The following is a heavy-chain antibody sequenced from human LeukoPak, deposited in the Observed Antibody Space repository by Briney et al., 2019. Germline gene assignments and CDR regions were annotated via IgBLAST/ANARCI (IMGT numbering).Heavy chain of an antibody. CDR3: ASGEYYYDTSGYFEGS. J-gene: IGHJ4*02. CDR2: MYSGGST. D-gene: IGHD3-22*01. Sequence: PGGSLRLSCAASGFTVSSNYMSWVRQAPGMGLEWVSVMYSGGSTYYADSVKGRFTISRDNSKNTLYLQMSSLRAEDTAVYYCASGEYYYDTSGYFEGSWGQGTLVTVSS. V-gene: IGHV3-53*01. CDR1: GFTVSSNY.